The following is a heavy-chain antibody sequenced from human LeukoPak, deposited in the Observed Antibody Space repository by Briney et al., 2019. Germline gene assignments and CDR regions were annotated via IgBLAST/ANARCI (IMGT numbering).Heavy chain of an antibody. J-gene: IGHJ4*02. Sequence: PSETLSLTCTVSGGSISSYYWSWIRQPAGKGLEWIGRIYTSGSTNYNPSLKSRVTISVDTSKNQFSLKLSSVTAADTAVYYCARETPLVIAAAGTFNDYWGQGTLVTVSS. CDR2: IYTSGST. CDR3: ARETPLVIAAAGTFNDY. CDR1: GGSISSYY. V-gene: IGHV4-4*07. D-gene: IGHD6-13*01.